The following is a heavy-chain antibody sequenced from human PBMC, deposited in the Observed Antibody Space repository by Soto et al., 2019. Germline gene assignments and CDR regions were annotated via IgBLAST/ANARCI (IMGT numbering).Heavy chain of an antibody. J-gene: IGHJ5*02. V-gene: IGHV3-23*01. CDR2: ISGSGGST. D-gene: IGHD1-7*01. Sequence: EVQLLESGGGLVQPGGSLRLSCAASGFTFSSYAMSWVRQAPGKGLEWVSAISGSGGSTYYADSVKGRFTISRDNSKNTLYLQMNSVRAGDTAVYYCAKDFKGTGTTLWFDPWGQGTLVTVSS. CDR1: GFTFSSYA. CDR3: AKDFKGTGTTLWFDP.